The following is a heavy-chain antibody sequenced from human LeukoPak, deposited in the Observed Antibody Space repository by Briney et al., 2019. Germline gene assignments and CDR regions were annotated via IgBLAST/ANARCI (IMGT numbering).Heavy chain of an antibody. J-gene: IGHJ4*02. Sequence: GGSLRLSCAASGFTFSSYAMSWVRQAPGKGLEWVSAISGSGGSTYYADSVKGRFTISRDNSKNTLYLQMNSLRAEDTAVYYCAKDTLSSSWSTGDYWGQGTLVTVSS. CDR1: GFTFSSYA. V-gene: IGHV3-23*01. CDR2: ISGSGGST. CDR3: AKDTLSSSWSTGDY. D-gene: IGHD6-13*01.